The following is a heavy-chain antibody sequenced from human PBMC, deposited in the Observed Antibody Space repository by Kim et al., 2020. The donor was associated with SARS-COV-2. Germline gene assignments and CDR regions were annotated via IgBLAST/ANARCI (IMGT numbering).Heavy chain of an antibody. CDR3: ASGTAQALDV. Sequence: SNTYHADSVQGRFTISRDNAKSTLYLQMSSLRAEDTAVYFCASGTAQALDVWSQGTPVTVSS. D-gene: IGHD1-7*01. V-gene: IGHV3-30*07. J-gene: IGHJ6*02. CDR2: SNT.